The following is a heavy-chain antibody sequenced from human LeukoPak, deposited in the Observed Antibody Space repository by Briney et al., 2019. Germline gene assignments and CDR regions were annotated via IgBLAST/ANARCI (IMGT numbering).Heavy chain of an antibody. CDR1: RFTFSSYW. V-gene: IGHV3-7*01. CDR3: ARDFLGYCSSTSCYAGYFQH. Sequence: GGSLRLSCAASRFTFSSYWMSWVRQAPGKGLEWVANIKQDGSEKYYVDSVKGRFTISRDNAKNSLYLQMNSLRAEDTAVYYCARDFLGYCSSTSCYAGYFQHWGQGTLVTVSS. CDR2: IKQDGSEK. J-gene: IGHJ1*01. D-gene: IGHD2-2*01.